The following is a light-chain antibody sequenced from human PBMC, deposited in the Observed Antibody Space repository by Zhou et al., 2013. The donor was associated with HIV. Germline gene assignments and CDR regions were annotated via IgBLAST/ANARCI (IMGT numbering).Light chain of an antibody. V-gene: IGKV3-11*01. Sequence: EIVLTQSPVTLSLSPGERATLSCRASQSIGSYLTWYQQRPGQAPRLLIYDASNRAAGIPARFSGSGSGTDYTLTISGLEPEDFAVYYCQQRSNWPPTFGQGTKLEIK. CDR2: DAS. J-gene: IGKJ2*01. CDR3: QQRSNWPPT. CDR1: QSIGSY.